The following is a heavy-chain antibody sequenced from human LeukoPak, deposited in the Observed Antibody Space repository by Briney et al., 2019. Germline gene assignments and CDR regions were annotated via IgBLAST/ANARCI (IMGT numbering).Heavy chain of an antibody. Sequence: GGSLRLSCAASGFTFSSYAMSWVRQAPGKGLEWVSVIYSGGSTYYADSVKGRFTISRDNSKNTLYLQMNSLRAEDTAVYYCARADYFDYWGQGTLVTVSS. CDR2: IYSGGST. CDR3: ARADYFDY. CDR1: GFTFSSYA. J-gene: IGHJ4*02. V-gene: IGHV3-53*01.